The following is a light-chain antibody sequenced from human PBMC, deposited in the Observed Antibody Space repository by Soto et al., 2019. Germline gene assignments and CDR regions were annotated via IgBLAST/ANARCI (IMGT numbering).Light chain of an antibody. J-gene: IGLJ2*01. V-gene: IGLV2-14*01. Sequence: QSALTQPASVSGSPGQSITISCTGTSSDVGGYNYVSWYQHHPGKAPKLMIYEVSNRPSGVSNRFSGSKSGNTASLTISGLQAEDEADYYCISYTISSTVVFGGGTKLTVL. CDR3: ISYTISSTVV. CDR1: SSDVGGYNY. CDR2: EVS.